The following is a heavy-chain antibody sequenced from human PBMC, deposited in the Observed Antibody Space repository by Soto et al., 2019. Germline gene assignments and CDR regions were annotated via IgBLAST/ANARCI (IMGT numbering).Heavy chain of an antibody. CDR1: GFTFSSDG. Sequence: PGGSLRRSCAASGFTFSSDGIHWVRQAPGKGLEWVALISYDGTDKYYADSVKGRFTISRDTSKNTLYLQMSSLGPEDTAVYYCVKERYAQLWLEDYGMDVWGQGTTVTVSS. CDR2: ISYDGTDK. J-gene: IGHJ6*02. V-gene: IGHV3-30*18. D-gene: IGHD5-18*01. CDR3: VKERYAQLWLEDYGMDV.